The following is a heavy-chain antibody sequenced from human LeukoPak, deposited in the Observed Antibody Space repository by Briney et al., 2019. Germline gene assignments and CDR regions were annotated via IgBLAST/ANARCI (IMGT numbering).Heavy chain of an antibody. CDR1: GYTFTSYA. J-gene: IGHJ3*02. V-gene: IGHV1-18*01. CDR3: ARGGDYYDSSGSDAFDI. CDR2: ISAYNGNT. Sequence: ASVKVSCKASGYTFTSYAMHWVRQAPGQRLEWMGWISAYNGNTNYAQKLQGRVTMTTDTSTSTAYMELRSLRSDDTAVYYCARGGDYYDSSGSDAFDIWGQGTMVTVSS. D-gene: IGHD3-22*01.